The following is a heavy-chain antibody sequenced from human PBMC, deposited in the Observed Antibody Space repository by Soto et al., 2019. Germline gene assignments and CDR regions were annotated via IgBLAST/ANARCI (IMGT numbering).Heavy chain of an antibody. CDR2: IYWDDDK. V-gene: IGHV2-5*02. CDR3: AHAYGGTGWPNDAFDV. J-gene: IGHJ3*01. D-gene: IGHD2-21*01. Sequence: QITLKESGPTLVKPTQTLTLTCTFSGFSLSADGVGVGWIRQPPGKALEWLALIYWDDDKRYRPSLKSRLTITKDTSKTQVVLTMTNMDPVDTATYYCAHAYGGTGWPNDAFDVWGQGTVVTVSS. CDR1: GFSLSADGVG.